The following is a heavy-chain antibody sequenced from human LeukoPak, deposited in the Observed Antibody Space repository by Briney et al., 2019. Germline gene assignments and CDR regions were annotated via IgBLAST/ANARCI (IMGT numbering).Heavy chain of an antibody. D-gene: IGHD3-22*01. V-gene: IGHV1-3*01. Sequence: ASVKVSCKASGYTFTSYAMHWVRQAPGQRLEWMGWINAGNGNTKYSQKFQGRVTITRDTSASTAYMELSSLRSEDTAVYYCARARYYDSSGYYYRIDYWGQGTLVTVSS. CDR3: ARARYYDSSGYYYRIDY. CDR1: GYTFTSYA. CDR2: INAGNGNT. J-gene: IGHJ4*02.